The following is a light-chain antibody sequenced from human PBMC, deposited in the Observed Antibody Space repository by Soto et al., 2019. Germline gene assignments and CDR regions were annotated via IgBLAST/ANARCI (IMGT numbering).Light chain of an antibody. Sequence: DIQMTQSPSTLSASVGDRVTITCRASQTLSDYLAWYQQKPGKAPKFLIYMVSTLESGVPSRFSGAGSGTEFSLTISSLQPDDFATYYCQQYKSYPWTFGQGTTVEIK. CDR3: QQYKSYPWT. CDR2: MVS. J-gene: IGKJ1*01. CDR1: QTLSDY. V-gene: IGKV1-5*03.